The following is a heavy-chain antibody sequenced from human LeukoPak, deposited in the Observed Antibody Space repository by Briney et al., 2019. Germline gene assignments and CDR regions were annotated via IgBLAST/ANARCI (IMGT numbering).Heavy chain of an antibody. CDR1: GASISSGGYY. D-gene: IGHD3-16*01. CDR2: IYYSGST. CDR3: ARDQGDWFDP. V-gene: IGHV4-31*03. Sequence: SETLSLTCTVSGASISSGGYYWSWLRQHPGKGLEWIGYIYYSGSTYYSPSLKSRVTISVDTSKNQFSLKLSSVTAADTAVYYCARDQGDWFDPWGQGTLVTVSS. J-gene: IGHJ5*02.